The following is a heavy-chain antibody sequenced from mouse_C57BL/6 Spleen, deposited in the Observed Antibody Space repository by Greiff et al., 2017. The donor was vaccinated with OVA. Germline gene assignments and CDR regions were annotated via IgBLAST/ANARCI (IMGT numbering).Heavy chain of an antibody. CDR2: INPNNGGT. V-gene: IGHV1-26*01. Sequence: VQLQQSGPELVKPGASVKISCKASGYTFTDYYMNWVKQSPGKSLEWIGDINPNNGGTSYNQKFKGKATLTVDKSSSTANMKLRSLTSEDSAGYYCARRSLYYDGIFDNWGKGTTLTVSS. CDR1: GYTFTDYY. J-gene: IGHJ2*01. D-gene: IGHD1-1*01. CDR3: ARRSLYYDGIFDN.